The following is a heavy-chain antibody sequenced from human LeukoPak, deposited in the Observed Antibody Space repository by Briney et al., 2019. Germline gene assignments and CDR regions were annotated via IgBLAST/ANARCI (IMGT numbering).Heavy chain of an antibody. J-gene: IGHJ6*03. CDR2: MYYSGST. D-gene: IGHD3-22*01. Sequence: SETLSLTCTVSGGSLSSTSYYWGWIRQPPGKGLEWIGTMYYSGSTYYNPSLKSRVTISVDRSKNQFSLKVSSVTAADTAVYYCAKHSPDYYDSSGYRYYYYYMDVWGKGTTVTVSS. CDR3: AKHSPDYYDSSGYRYYYYYMDV. V-gene: IGHV4-39*01. CDR1: GGSLSSTSYY.